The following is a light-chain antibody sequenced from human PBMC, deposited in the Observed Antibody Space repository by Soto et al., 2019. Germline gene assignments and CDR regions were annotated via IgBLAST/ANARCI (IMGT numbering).Light chain of an antibody. V-gene: IGKV3-11*01. CDR3: QQRSVWPIT. CDR1: QSVNNY. CDR2: DAS. Sequence: EIVLTQSPATVSLSPGEGATLSCRASQSVNNYVACYQQKPGQAPRLLIYDASKRATGIPARFSGSGSGTDFTLTVSSLEPEDFVLYFCQQRSVWPITFGQGTRLEIK. J-gene: IGKJ5*01.